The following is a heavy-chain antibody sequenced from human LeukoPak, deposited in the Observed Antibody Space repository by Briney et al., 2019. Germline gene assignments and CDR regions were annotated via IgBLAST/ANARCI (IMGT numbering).Heavy chain of an antibody. Sequence: PAQTLSLTCTVSGGSISSGSYYWSCIRQPAGKGLEWIGHIYTSGSTNYNPSLKSRVTISVDTSKNQFSLKLSSVTAADTAVYYCARDKRYDYVWGSYRPTNWFDPWGQGTLVTVSS. CDR2: IYTSGST. V-gene: IGHV4-61*09. CDR3: ARDKRYDYVWGSYRPTNWFDP. CDR1: GGSISSGSYY. J-gene: IGHJ5*02. D-gene: IGHD3-16*02.